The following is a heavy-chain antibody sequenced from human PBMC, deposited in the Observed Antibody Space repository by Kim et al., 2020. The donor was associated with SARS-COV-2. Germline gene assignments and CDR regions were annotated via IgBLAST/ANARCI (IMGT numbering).Heavy chain of an antibody. Sequence: ETLSLTCTVSGGSISSYYWSWIRQPPGKGLEWIGYIYYSGSTNYNPSLKSRVTISVDTSKNQFSLKLSSVTAADTAVYYCAAGWLGYYYYGMDVWGQGTTVTVSS. CDR2: IYYSGST. J-gene: IGHJ6*02. D-gene: IGHD6-19*01. CDR1: GGSISSYY. CDR3: AAGWLGYYYYGMDV. V-gene: IGHV4-59*08.